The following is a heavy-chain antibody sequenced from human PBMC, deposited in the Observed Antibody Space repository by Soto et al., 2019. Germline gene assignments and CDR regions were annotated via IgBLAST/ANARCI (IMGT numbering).Heavy chain of an antibody. CDR3: AESPYSSGRYLGDY. J-gene: IGHJ4*02. D-gene: IGHD6-19*01. CDR1: GFTFSSCA. CDR2: ISGSGGNS. V-gene: IGHV3-23*01. Sequence: EVQVLASGGGSVQPGGSLRLSCAASGFTFSSCAMSWVRQAPGKGLECVSGISGSGGNSYYADSVRGRFTISRDNSETPMYLQMNSLRAEDTAVYYCAESPYSSGRYLGDYRGQGTLVTVSS.